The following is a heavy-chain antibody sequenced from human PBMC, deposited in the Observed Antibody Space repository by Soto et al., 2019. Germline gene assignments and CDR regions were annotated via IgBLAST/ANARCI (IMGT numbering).Heavy chain of an antibody. D-gene: IGHD6-19*01. CDR3: ARHYPTAVSGAGWFDT. Sequence: QVQLVQSGAEIKKPASSVKFSCKASGGSDVFNNYPVSWVRQAPGQGLEWMGAIITMFNTADYAQRFLGRVTITADEFTRTVYMELTSLTSDDTAVYYCARHYPTAVSGAGWFDTWGQGTLVTVSS. CDR2: IITMFNTA. CDR1: GGSDVFNNYP. V-gene: IGHV1-69*01. J-gene: IGHJ5*02.